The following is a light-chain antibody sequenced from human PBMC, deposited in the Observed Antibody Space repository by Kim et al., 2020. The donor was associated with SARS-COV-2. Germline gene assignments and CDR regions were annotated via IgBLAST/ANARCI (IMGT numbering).Light chain of an antibody. V-gene: IGLV2-14*03. CDR2: GVT. J-gene: IGLJ2*01. CDR3: SSYSSARTYI. CDR1: SSDVGGYDF. Sequence: QSALAQPASVSGSPGQSITISCTGSSSDVGGYDFVSWYQHHPDKAPKLIIYGVTNRPSGISFRFSGSKSDNTASLTISGLLPESEADYYCSSYSSARTYIFGGGTQLTVL.